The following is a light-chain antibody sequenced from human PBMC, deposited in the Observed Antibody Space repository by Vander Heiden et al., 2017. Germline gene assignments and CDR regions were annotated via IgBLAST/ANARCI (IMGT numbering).Light chain of an antibody. J-gene: IGKJ4*01. CDR3: QQNDYQPFT. CDR2: DAS. V-gene: IGKV1-33*01. Sequence: DVQMTQSPSSLSASLGDTVTLTCQASQDISENLNWYQLKPGEAPKLLIYDASELESGVPSRFSETGYGTDFTFSISGLQAEDVATYFCQQNDYQPFTFGGGTMVDIK. CDR1: QDISEN.